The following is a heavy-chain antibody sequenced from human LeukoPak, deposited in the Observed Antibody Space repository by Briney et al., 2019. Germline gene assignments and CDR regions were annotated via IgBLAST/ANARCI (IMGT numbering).Heavy chain of an antibody. Sequence: GRSLRLSCAASGFTFSSYGMHWVRQAPGKGLEWVAVISYDGSNKYYADSVKGRFIISRDNSKNTLYLQMNSLRAEDTAVYYCAKDYYYGSGPGWFDPWGQGTLVTVSS. V-gene: IGHV3-30*18. J-gene: IGHJ5*02. CDR3: AKDYYYGSGPGWFDP. CDR1: GFTFSSYG. D-gene: IGHD3-10*01. CDR2: ISYDGSNK.